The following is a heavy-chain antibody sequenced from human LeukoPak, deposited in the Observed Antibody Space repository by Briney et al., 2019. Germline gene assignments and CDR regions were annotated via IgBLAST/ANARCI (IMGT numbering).Heavy chain of an antibody. V-gene: IGHV1-69*04. Sequence: SVKVSCKASGYTFSSYAISWVRQAPGQGLEWMGRIIPILGIANYAQKFQGRVTITADKSTSTAYMELSSLRSEDTAVYYCASRGGVNWNYGGFDYWGQGTLVTVSS. CDR1: GYTFSSYA. CDR3: ASRGGVNWNYGGFDY. D-gene: IGHD1-7*01. CDR2: IIPILGIA. J-gene: IGHJ4*02.